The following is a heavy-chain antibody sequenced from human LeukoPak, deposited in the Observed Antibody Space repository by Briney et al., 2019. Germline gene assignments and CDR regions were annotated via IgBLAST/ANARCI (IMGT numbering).Heavy chain of an antibody. CDR3: ARQSQLWFGELAYFDY. D-gene: IGHD3-10*01. V-gene: IGHV4-39*01. J-gene: IGHJ4*02. Sequence: PSETLSLTCAVYGGSFSSYYWGWIRQPPGKGLEWIGSIYYSGSTYYNPSLKSRVTISVDTSKNQFSLKLSSVTAADTAVYYCARQSQLWFGELAYFDYWGQGTLVTVSS. CDR1: GGSFSSYY. CDR2: IYYSGST.